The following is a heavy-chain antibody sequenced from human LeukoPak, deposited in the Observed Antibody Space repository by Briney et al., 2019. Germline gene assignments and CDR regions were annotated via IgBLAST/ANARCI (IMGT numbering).Heavy chain of an antibody. CDR3: ARDGLAAAADY. D-gene: IGHD6-13*01. CDR1: GFTFSNAW. CDR2: IKGDGTST. Sequence: GGSLRLSCAASGFTFSNAWMRWVRQAPGKGLVWVSHIKGDGTSTNYADSVKGRFTISRDNAKNTLFLQMNSLRAEDTAVYYCARDGLAAAADYWGQGTLVTVSS. J-gene: IGHJ4*02. V-gene: IGHV3-74*01.